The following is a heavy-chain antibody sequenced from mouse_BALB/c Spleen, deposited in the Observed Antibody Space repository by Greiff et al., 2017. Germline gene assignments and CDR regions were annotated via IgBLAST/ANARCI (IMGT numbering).Heavy chain of an antibody. CDR1: GYTFPSYW. Sequence: DLVKPGASVKLSCKASGYTFPSYWINWIKQRPGQGLEWIGRIAPGSGSTYYNEMFKGKATLTVDTSSSTAYIQLSSLSSEDSAVYFCARATFDYWGQGTTLTVSS. V-gene: IGHV1S41*01. CDR3: ARATFDY. J-gene: IGHJ2*01. D-gene: IGHD1-1*01. CDR2: IAPGSGST.